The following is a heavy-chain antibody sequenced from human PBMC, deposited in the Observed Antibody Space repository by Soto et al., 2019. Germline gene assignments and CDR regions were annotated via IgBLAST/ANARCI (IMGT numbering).Heavy chain of an antibody. V-gene: IGHV1-69*01. D-gene: IGHD6-19*01. J-gene: IGHJ4*02. Sequence: QVQLVQSGAEVKKPGSAVKVSCKASGGTFSSYAISWERPAPGQGIEWLGGLIPILGTANSAQKSLGRVTIRADESTSPAYMELSSLRSEDTAVDYCARVSSDRQKFDYWGQGARVTVSS. CDR1: GGTFSSYA. CDR3: ARVSSDRQKFDY. CDR2: LIPILGTA.